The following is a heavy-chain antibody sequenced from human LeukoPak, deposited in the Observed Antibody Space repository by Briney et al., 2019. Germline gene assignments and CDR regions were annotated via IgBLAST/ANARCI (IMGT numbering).Heavy chain of an antibody. Sequence: PSETLSLTCTVSGGSISSSSYYWGWIRQPPGKGLEWIGSIYYSGSTYYNPSLKSRVTISVDTSKNQFSLKLSSVTAADTAVYYCARDPGYYGSGSFDYWGQGTLVTVSS. V-gene: IGHV4-39*07. D-gene: IGHD3-10*01. J-gene: IGHJ4*02. CDR2: IYYSGST. CDR3: ARDPGYYGSGSFDY. CDR1: GGSISSSSYY.